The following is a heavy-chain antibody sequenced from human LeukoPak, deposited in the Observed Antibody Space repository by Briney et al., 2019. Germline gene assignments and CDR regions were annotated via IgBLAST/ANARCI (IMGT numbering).Heavy chain of an antibody. Sequence: SETLSLTCAVYGGSFSDYYWSWIRQPPGKGLEWIGEINHSGSTNYNPSLKSRVTISGDTSKNQFSLKLSSVTAADTAVYYCTRRGGSSSSDWFDPWGQGTLVIVSS. D-gene: IGHD6-6*01. CDR3: TRRGGSSSSDWFDP. CDR2: INHSGST. J-gene: IGHJ5*02. V-gene: IGHV4-34*01. CDR1: GGSFSDYY.